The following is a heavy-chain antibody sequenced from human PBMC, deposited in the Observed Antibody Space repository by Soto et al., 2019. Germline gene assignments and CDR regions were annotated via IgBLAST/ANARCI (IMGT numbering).Heavy chain of an antibody. V-gene: IGHV3-23*01. CDR3: AKDGYSITRNKPLDY. D-gene: IGHD2-2*01. J-gene: IGHJ4*02. CDR2: ISVRCGST. CDR1: RFTFSSYA. Sequence: GGALRLSCAASRFTFSSYAMCWVRQAPGKGLEWGSSISVRCGSTYYADSLKGRFTISRDNSKNTLYLQMNSLRAEDTAVYYCAKDGYSITRNKPLDYWGQGTLVTISS.